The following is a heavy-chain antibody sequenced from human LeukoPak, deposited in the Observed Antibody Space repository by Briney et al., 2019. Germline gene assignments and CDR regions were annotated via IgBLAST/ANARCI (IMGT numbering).Heavy chain of an antibody. CDR2: IYYTGRA. D-gene: IGHD3-9*01. Sequence: PSETLSLTCSVSTDSMTSYYWSWIRQPPGKGLEWIGYIYYTGRANYNPSLKSRISISVDTSKKQFSLKFRSVTAADTAVYFCARLHLYYHILTPRYFDIWGRGTPVTVSS. CDR1: TDSMTSYY. CDR3: ARLHLYYHILTPRYFDI. J-gene: IGHJ2*01. V-gene: IGHV4-59*08.